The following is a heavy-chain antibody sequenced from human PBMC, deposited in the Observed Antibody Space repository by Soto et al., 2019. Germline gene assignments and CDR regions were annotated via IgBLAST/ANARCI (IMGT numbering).Heavy chain of an antibody. CDR2: IIPIFGTA. CDR3: ASGSGYSNWFDP. Sequence: GASVKVSCKASGGAFSSYAISWVRQAPGQGLEWMGGIIPIFGTANYAQKFQGRVTITADESTSAAYMELSSLRSEDTAVYYCASGSGYSNWFDPWGQGTLVTVSS. V-gene: IGHV1-69*13. J-gene: IGHJ5*02. CDR1: GGAFSSYA. D-gene: IGHD3-22*01.